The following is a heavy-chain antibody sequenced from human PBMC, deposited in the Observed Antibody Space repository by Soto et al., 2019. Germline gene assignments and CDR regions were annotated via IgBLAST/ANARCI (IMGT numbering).Heavy chain of an antibody. CDR1: GFTFGSDW. D-gene: IGHD6-13*01. Sequence: DVQLVASGGGLVQPGGSLSLSCAASGFTFGSDWMHWVREVPGKGLLWVSRISNDGSMTTYADSVKGRFTISIDNAKKTLYLQMNSLTVEDTGTYYCARLVGAGRQGTDYWGQGTLVTVSS. CDR2: ISNDGSMT. J-gene: IGHJ4*02. CDR3: ARLVGAGRQGTDY. V-gene: IGHV3-74*03.